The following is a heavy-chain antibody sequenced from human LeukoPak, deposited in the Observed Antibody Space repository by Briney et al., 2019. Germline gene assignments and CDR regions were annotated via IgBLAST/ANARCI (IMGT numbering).Heavy chain of an antibody. CDR1: GYTFTIYG. CDR3: ARDGNYYDSSGYTVFFDS. CDR2: ISAYNGNT. J-gene: IGHJ4*02. V-gene: IGHV1-18*01. Sequence: ASVTVSCTAPGYTFTIYGISWVRQAPGQGLEWMGWISAYNGNTNYAQKLQGRVTMTTDTSTSTAYMELRSLRSDDTAVYYCARDGNYYDSSGYTVFFDSWGQGTMVTVSS. D-gene: IGHD3-22*01.